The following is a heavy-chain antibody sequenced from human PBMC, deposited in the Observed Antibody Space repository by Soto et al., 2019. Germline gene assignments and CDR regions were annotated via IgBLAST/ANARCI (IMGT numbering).Heavy chain of an antibody. V-gene: IGHV3-23*01. J-gene: IGHJ4*02. Sequence: GGSLRLSCAASGFTFSSYAMSWVRQAPGEGLEWVSAISGSGGSTYYADSVKGRFTISRDNSKNTLYLQMNSLRAEDTAVYYCAKDRWIVAAAGNFDYWGQGTLVTVSS. CDR2: ISGSGGST. D-gene: IGHD6-13*01. CDR1: GFTFSSYA. CDR3: AKDRWIVAAAGNFDY.